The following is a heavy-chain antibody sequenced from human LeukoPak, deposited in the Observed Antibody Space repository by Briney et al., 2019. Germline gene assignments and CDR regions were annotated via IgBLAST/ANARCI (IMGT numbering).Heavy chain of an antibody. CDR2: IYYSGST. Sequence: PSETLSLTCTVSGGSISSSSYYWGWIRQPPGKGLEWIGSIYYSGSTYYNPSLKSRVTISVDTSKNQFSLKLSSVTAADTAVYYCARHGIVLLWFGESPTWFDPWGQGTLVTVSS. J-gene: IGHJ5*02. CDR3: ARHGIVLLWFGESPTWFDP. CDR1: GGSISSSSYY. V-gene: IGHV4-39*01. D-gene: IGHD3-10*01.